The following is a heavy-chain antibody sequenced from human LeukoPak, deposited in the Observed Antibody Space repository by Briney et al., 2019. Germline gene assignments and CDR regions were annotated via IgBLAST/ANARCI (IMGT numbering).Heavy chain of an antibody. D-gene: IGHD4/OR15-4a*01. CDR2: IYYSGTT. CDR3: ARDLMGASHFDY. J-gene: IGHJ4*02. Sequence: SETLSLTCTVSGGSISSYYWSWIRQPAGKGLEWLGYIYYSGTTNYNPSLRSRVTISIDTSKNQFSLKMSSVTAADTALYYCARDLMGASHFDYWGQGTLVTVSS. V-gene: IGHV4-59*01. CDR1: GGSISSYY.